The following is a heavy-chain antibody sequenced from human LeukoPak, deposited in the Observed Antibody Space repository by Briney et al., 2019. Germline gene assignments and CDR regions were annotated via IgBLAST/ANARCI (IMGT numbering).Heavy chain of an antibody. CDR3: ARGKYHYDSRPVAGWYFDY. D-gene: IGHD3-22*01. CDR1: GGSFSGYY. Sequence: PSETLSLTCAVYGGSFSGYYWSWIRQPPGKGLEWIGEINHSGSTNYNPSLKSRVAISVDTSKSQFSLKLSSVTAADTAVYYCARGKYHYDSRPVAGWYFDYWGQGTLVTVSS. CDR2: INHSGST. V-gene: IGHV4-34*01. J-gene: IGHJ4*02.